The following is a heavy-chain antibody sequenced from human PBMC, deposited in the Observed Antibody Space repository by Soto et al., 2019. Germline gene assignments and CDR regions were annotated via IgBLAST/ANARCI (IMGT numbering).Heavy chain of an antibody. CDR1: GGTFSSYA. Sequence: GASVKVSCKASGGTFSSYAISWVRQAPGQGLEWMGGIIPIFGTANYAQKFQGRVTITADESTSTAYMELSSLRSEDTAVYYCATPRKAADPPDYGMDVWGQGTTVTVSS. CDR3: ATPRKAADPPDYGMDV. V-gene: IGHV1-69*13. D-gene: IGHD6-13*01. J-gene: IGHJ6*02. CDR2: IIPIFGTA.